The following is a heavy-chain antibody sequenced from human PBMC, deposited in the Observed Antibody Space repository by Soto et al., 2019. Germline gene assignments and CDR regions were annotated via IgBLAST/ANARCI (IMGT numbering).Heavy chain of an antibody. CDR1: GGTFSSYA. CDR2: IIPIFGTA. J-gene: IGHJ3*02. V-gene: IGHV1-69*13. Sequence: SVNVSCKASGGTFSSYAISWVRQAPGQGLEWMGGIIPIFGTANYAQKFQGRVTITADESTSTAYMELSSLRSEDTAVYYCARGVSTYSSGWYHAFDIWGQGPMVTGSS. CDR3: ARGVSTYSSGWYHAFDI. D-gene: IGHD6-19*01.